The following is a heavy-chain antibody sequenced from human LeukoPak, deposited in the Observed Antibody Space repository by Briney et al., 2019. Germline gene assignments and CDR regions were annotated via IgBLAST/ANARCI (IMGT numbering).Heavy chain of an antibody. CDR3: AKRSWIQLWLHRDGDAFDI. J-gene: IGHJ3*02. CDR2: ISGSGGST. CDR1: GFTFSSYG. D-gene: IGHD5-18*01. V-gene: IGHV3-23*01. Sequence: PGGSLRLSCAASGFTFSSYGMSWVRQAPGKGLEWVSAISGSGGSTYYADSVKGRFTISRDNSKNTLYLQMNSLRAEDTAVYYCAKRSWIQLWLHRDGDAFDIWGQGTMVTVSS.